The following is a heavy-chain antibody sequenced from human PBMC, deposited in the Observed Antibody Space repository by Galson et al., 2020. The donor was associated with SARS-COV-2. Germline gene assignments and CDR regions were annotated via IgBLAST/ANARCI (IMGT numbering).Heavy chain of an antibody. J-gene: IGHJ3*02. CDR1: GGSISSYY. CDR2: IYYSGST. Sequence: SQTLSLTCPVSGGSISSYYWSWIRQPPGKGLEWIGYIYYSGSTNYNPSLKSRVTISVDTSKNQFSLKLSSVTAADTAVYYCARLLNYYDSSGYGRAFDIWGQGTMVTVSS. V-gene: IGHV4-59*08. CDR3: ARLLNYYDSSGYGRAFDI. D-gene: IGHD3-22*01.